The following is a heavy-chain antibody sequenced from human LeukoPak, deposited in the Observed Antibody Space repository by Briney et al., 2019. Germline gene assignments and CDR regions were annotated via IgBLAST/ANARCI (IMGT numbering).Heavy chain of an antibody. J-gene: IGHJ2*01. CDR1: GFSFSSSW. V-gene: IGHV3-23*01. Sequence: GGSLRLSCAASGFSFSSSWMHWVRQAPGKGLEWVSAISGSGGSTYYADSVKGRFTISRDNSKNTLYLQMNSLTAEDTAVYYCAKALTGCSGGSCYSWYFDLWGRGTLVTVSS. CDR3: AKALTGCSGGSCYSWYFDL. D-gene: IGHD2-15*01. CDR2: ISGSGGST.